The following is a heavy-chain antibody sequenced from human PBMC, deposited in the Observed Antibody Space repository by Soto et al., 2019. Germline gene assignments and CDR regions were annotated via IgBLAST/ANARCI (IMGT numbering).Heavy chain of an antibody. CDR1: GGTFSSYA. V-gene: IGHV1-69*12. J-gene: IGHJ4*02. D-gene: IGHD6-19*01. CDR3: GIMYSSGWGGDVGY. CDR2: FIPMFGSP. Sequence: QVQLVQSGAEVKKPGSSVKVSCKASGGTFSSYAITWVRQAPGQGLEWMGGFIPMFGSPNYAQRFQGRVTIIADESTSTAYMGLSSLRSEDTAVYYCGIMYSSGWGGDVGYWGQGTLVIVSS.